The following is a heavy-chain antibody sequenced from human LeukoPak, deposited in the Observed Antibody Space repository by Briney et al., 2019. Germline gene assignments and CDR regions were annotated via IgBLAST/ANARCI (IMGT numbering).Heavy chain of an antibody. D-gene: IGHD3-22*01. V-gene: IGHV4-59*01. CDR2: IYYSGST. Sequence: SETLSLTCTVSGGSISRYYWSGIRQPPGKGLEWIGYIYYSGSTNYNPSLKSRVTISVDTSKNQFSLKLSSVTAADTAVYYCARNYDSSGWTDYWGQGTLVTVSS. J-gene: IGHJ4*02. CDR1: GGSISRYY. CDR3: ARNYDSSGWTDY.